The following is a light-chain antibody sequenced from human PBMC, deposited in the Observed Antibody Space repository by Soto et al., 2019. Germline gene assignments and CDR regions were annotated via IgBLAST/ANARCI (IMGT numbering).Light chain of an antibody. V-gene: IGKV3-15*01. CDR1: QSVNTN. J-gene: IGKJ1*01. Sequence: EIVMTQSPATLSVSPGERATLSCRASQSVNTNLAWYQQRPGQAPRLLIFGASTRATGIPVRFSGSGSGTEFTLTISSLQSEDFAVYYCQQYNNWPRGTFGQGTKVVIK. CDR3: QQYNNWPRGT. CDR2: GAS.